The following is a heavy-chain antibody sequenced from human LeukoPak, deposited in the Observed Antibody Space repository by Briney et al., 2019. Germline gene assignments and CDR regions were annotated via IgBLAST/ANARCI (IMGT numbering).Heavy chain of an antibody. CDR2: INPNSGGT. V-gene: IGHV1-2*02. CDR3: ARDPPIGGADVFDI. D-gene: IGHD3-10*01. Sequence: ASVKVSCKAAGYTFTGYYMHWVRQAPGQGLEWMGWINPNSGGTNYAQKFQGRVTMTRDMSISTAYMELSRLTSDDTAVYYCARDPPIGGADVFDIWGQGTMVTVSS. J-gene: IGHJ3*02. CDR1: GYTFTGYY.